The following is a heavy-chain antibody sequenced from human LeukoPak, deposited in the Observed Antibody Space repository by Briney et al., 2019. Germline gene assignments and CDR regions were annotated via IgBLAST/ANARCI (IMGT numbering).Heavy chain of an antibody. CDR2: IYTSGST. Sequence: SETLSLTCTVSGGSISSYYWSWIRQPAGKGLEWIGRIYTSGSTNYNPSLKSRVTMSVDTSKNQFSLKLSSVTAADTAVYYCARDFPLGSYYYGMDVWGQGTTVTVSS. J-gene: IGHJ6*02. CDR1: GGSISSYY. D-gene: IGHD3-10*01. V-gene: IGHV4-4*07. CDR3: ARDFPLGSYYYGMDV.